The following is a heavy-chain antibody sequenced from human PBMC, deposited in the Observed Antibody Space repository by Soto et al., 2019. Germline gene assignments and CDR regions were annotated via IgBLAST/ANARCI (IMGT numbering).Heavy chain of an antibody. CDR2: ISWNSGSI. Sequence: GGSLRLSCAASGFTFDDYAMHWVRQAPGKGLEWVSGISWNSGSIGYADSVKGRFTISRDNAKNSLYLQMNSLRAEDTALYYCAKDKGSSSWSHWFDPWGQGTLVTVSS. CDR3: AKDKGSSSWSHWFDP. V-gene: IGHV3-9*01. D-gene: IGHD6-13*01. CDR1: GFTFDDYA. J-gene: IGHJ5*02.